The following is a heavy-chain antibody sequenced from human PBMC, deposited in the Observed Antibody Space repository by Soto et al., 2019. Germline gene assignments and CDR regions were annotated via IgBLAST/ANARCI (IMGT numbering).Heavy chain of an antibody. D-gene: IGHD1-26*01. CDR2: IYYSGNT. CDR3: ARQLGGPPDY. J-gene: IGHJ4*02. CDR1: GGSISSSSYY. Sequence: SETLSLTCTVSGGSISSSSYYWGWIRQPPGKGLEWIGSIYYSGNTYYNPSLKSRVTISVDTSKNQFSLKLSSVTAADTAVYYCARQLGGPPDYWGQGTLVTVSS. V-gene: IGHV4-39*01.